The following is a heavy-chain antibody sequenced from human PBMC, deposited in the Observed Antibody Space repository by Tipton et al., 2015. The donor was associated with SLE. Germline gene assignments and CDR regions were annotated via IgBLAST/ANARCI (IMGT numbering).Heavy chain of an antibody. Sequence: PGLVKPSQTLSLTCVISGDSVSSNTAAWNWIRQSPSRGLEWLGRTYYRSKWFSDYAVSLKGRITINTDTSKNQFSLQLDSLSPEDTAVYFCARANSDIWDFWGQGSLVTVSS. V-gene: IGHV6-1*01. J-gene: IGHJ4*02. CDR2: TYYRSKWFS. CDR3: ARANSDIWDF. D-gene: IGHD3-16*01. CDR1: GDSVSSNTAA.